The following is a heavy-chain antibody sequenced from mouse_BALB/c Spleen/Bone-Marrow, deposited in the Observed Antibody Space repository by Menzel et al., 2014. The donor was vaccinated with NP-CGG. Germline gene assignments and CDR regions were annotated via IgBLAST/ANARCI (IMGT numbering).Heavy chain of an antibody. CDR3: TTLARNDFDY. CDR1: GYTFSNYW. D-gene: IGHD3-1*01. Sequence: EVQLQQSGTVLARPGAAVKMSCKASGYTFSNYWMHWVKQRPGQGLEWIGTIYPGNSDTTYNQKFKGKAKLTAVTSTSTAYTELSSLTNEDSAVYYCTTLARNDFDYWGQGTTLTVSS. CDR2: IYPGNSDT. J-gene: IGHJ2*01. V-gene: IGHV1-5*01.